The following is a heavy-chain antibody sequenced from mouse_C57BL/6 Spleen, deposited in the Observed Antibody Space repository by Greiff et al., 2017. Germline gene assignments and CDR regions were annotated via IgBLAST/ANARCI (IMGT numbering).Heavy chain of an antibody. Sequence: QVQLQQSGAELVRPGASVTLSCKASGYTFTDYEMHWVKQTPVHGLEWIGAIDPETGGTAYNQKFKGKAILTADKSSSTAYMELRSLTSEDSAVYYCTRSGYDGWFAYWGQGTLVTVSA. CDR3: TRSGYDGWFAY. J-gene: IGHJ3*01. CDR2: IDPETGGT. CDR1: GYTFTDYE. D-gene: IGHD2-2*01. V-gene: IGHV1-15*01.